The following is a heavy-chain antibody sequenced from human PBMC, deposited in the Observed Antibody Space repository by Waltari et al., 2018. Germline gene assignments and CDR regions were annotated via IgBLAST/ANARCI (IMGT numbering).Heavy chain of an antibody. D-gene: IGHD2-15*01. Sequence: QVQLVQSGAEVKKPGASVKVSCKASGYTFTGYYMHWVRQAPGQGLEWMGWANPNSGVTNYAQKFQGRVTMTRDTSISTAYMELSRLRSDDTAVYYCARDSGGGIVVVVAATVDYWGQGTLVTVSS. CDR2: ANPNSGVT. V-gene: IGHV1-2*02. CDR1: GYTFTGYY. CDR3: ARDSGGGIVVVVAATVDY. J-gene: IGHJ4*02.